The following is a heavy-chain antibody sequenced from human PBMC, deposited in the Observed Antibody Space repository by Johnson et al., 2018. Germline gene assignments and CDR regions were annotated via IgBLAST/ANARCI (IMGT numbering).Heavy chain of an antibody. CDR1: GFTFSSYS. CDR2: ISSSSSTI. J-gene: IGHJ6*03. CDR3: ARDAHTHPEYYYYYYMDG. Sequence: VQLVESGGGLVQPGGSLRLSCAASGFTFSSYSMNWVRQAPGKGLEWVSYISSSSSTIYYADSVKGRFTISRDNAKNSLYLQMNSLRAEDTAVYYCARDAHTHPEYYYYYYMDGWGKGTTVTVSS. V-gene: IGHV3-48*01.